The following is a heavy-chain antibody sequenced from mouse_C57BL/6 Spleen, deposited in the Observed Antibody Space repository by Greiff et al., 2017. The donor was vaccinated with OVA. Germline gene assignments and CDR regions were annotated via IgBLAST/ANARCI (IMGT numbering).Heavy chain of an antibody. CDR1: GYTFTSYW. CDR3: ARRYYGSSYWYFDY. Sequence: QVQLKQPGAELVKPGASVKLSCKASGYTFTSYWMHWVKQRPGQGLEWIGMIHPNSGSTNYNEKFKSKATLTVDKSSSTAYMQLSSLTSEDSAVYYCARRYYGSSYWYFDYWGQGTTLTVSS. J-gene: IGHJ2*01. V-gene: IGHV1-64*01. D-gene: IGHD1-1*01. CDR2: IHPNSGST.